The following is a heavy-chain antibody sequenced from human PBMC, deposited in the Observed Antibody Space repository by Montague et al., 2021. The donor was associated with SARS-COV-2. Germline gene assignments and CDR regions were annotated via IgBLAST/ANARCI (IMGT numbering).Heavy chain of an antibody. CDR1: GFTFSAYW. D-gene: IGHD5-18*01. J-gene: IGHJ5*02. CDR2: IRADGTTT. V-gene: IGHV3-74*01. Sequence: SLGLSCAASGFTFSAYWMHWVRQAPGQGLEWVARIRADGTTTNYADSVKGRFTISRDNAQDTVYLHMTTLTAEDTAVYYCVRAFSDSFKWFDPWGQGTLVTVSS. CDR3: VRAFSDSFKWFDP.